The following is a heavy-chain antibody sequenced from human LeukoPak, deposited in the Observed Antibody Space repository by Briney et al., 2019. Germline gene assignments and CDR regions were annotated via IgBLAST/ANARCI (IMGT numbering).Heavy chain of an antibody. CDR3: AGGGEVVDDY. J-gene: IGHJ4*02. V-gene: IGHV4-31*03. CDR2: IYYSGST. Sequence: SETLSLTCTVSGDSISSSSYYWSWIRQHPGKGLEWIGYIYYSGSTYYNPSLKSRVTISVDTSKNQFSLKLSSVTAADTAVYYCAGGGEVVDDYWGQGTLVTVSS. D-gene: IGHD2-15*01. CDR1: GDSISSSSYY.